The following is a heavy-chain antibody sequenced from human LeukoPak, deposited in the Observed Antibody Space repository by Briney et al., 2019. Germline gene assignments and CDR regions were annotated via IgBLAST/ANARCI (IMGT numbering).Heavy chain of an antibody. Sequence: GGSLTLSCTASGFTFSTYSMNWVRQAPGKGLEWVSYISIGSTYVYYADSVKDRFTVSRDNAKNSLVLQMNSLRAEDTAVYYCARGVSGTTALDYWGQGTLVPVSS. J-gene: IGHJ4*02. D-gene: IGHD1-7*01. CDR1: GFTFSTYS. CDR2: ISIGSTYV. V-gene: IGHV3-21*01. CDR3: ARGVSGTTALDY.